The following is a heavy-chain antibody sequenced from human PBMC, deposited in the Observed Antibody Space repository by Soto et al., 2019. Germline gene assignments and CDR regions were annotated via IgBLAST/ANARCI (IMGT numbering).Heavy chain of an antibody. D-gene: IGHD2-2*01. CDR1: GYTFSNYG. V-gene: IGHV1-18*01. CDR3: ARVVPGAEAWFGP. Sequence: ASVKVSCKTSGYTFSNYGITWVLQAPGQPLEWLGWISLYSDGTNYAQKFQGRVSMTTDTSTTTAYMELRSLRSDDTAVYYCARVVPGAEAWFGPWGQGTPVPVSS. J-gene: IGHJ5*02. CDR2: ISLYSDGT.